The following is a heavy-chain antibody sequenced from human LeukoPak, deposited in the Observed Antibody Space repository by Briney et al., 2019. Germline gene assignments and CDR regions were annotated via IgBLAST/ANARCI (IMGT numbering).Heavy chain of an antibody. CDR1: GFTFDDYG. CDR2: IKQDGSEK. J-gene: IGHJ4*02. V-gene: IGHV3-7*01. CDR3: ARDRVYGSGSPYYFDY. Sequence: GGSLRLSCAASGFTFDDYGMSWVRQAPGKGLEWVANIKQDGSEKYYVDSVKGRFTISRDNAKNSLYLQMNSLRAEDTAVYYCARDRVYGSGSPYYFDYWGQGTLVTVSS. D-gene: IGHD3-10*01.